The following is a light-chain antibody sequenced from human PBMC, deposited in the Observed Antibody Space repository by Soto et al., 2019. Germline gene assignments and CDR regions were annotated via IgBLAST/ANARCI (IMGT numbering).Light chain of an antibody. CDR3: QRYGSSPLIT. Sequence: SPGTLSLSPGERATLSCRASQSVSSSSLAWYQQRPGQAPRLLIYGTSSRATGIPDRLSGSGSGTDFTLTISRLEPEDFAVYFCQRYGSSPLITFGQGTRLEIK. V-gene: IGKV3-20*01. CDR2: GTS. CDR1: QSVSSSS. J-gene: IGKJ5*01.